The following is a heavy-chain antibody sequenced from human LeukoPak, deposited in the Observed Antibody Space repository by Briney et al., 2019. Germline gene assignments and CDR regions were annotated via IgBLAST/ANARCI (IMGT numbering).Heavy chain of an antibody. Sequence: GGSLRLSCSASGFTFSRDYMSWVRQAPGKGLECVAKIELDGSQQYYAGSVRGRFTISRDNSKNSLYLHLSSLRAEDTAVYYCVTETWWRFDHWGQGSLVTVSS. CDR2: IELDGSQQ. CDR3: VTETWWRFDH. V-gene: IGHV3-7*01. CDR1: GFTFSRDY. D-gene: IGHD2-15*01. J-gene: IGHJ4*02.